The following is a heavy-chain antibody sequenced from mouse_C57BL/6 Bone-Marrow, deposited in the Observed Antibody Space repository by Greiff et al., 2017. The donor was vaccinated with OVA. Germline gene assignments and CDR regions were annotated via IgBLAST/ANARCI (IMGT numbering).Heavy chain of an antibody. CDR2: ISYDGSN. Sequence: EVKLQESGPGLVKPSQSLSLTCSVTGYSITSGYYWNWIRQFPGNKLEWMGYISYDGSNNYNPSLKNRISITRDTSKNQFFLKLNSVTTEDTATYYCARANWAYAMDYWGQGTSVTVSS. CDR1: GYSITSGYY. D-gene: IGHD4-1*02. CDR3: ARANWAYAMDY. J-gene: IGHJ4*01. V-gene: IGHV3-6*01.